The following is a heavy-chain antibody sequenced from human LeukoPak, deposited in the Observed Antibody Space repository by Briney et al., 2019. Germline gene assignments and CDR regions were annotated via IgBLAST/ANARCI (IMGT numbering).Heavy chain of an antibody. CDR2: IYYSGST. V-gene: IGHV4-59*12. D-gene: IGHD1-1*01. CDR1: GGSISPYY. Sequence: PSETLSLTCTVSGGSISPYYWSWIRQPPGKGLEWIGYIYYSGSTNYNPSLKSRVTLSVDTSKNQFSLKLSSVTAADTAVYYCPRDPLERLAHWFDPWGKGTLVTVSS. J-gene: IGHJ5*02. CDR3: PRDPLERLAHWFDP.